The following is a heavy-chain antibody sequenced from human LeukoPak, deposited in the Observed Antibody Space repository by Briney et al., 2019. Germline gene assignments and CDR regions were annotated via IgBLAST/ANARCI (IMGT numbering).Heavy chain of an antibody. CDR2: IYYSGST. J-gene: IGHJ6*02. V-gene: IGHV4-39*07. CDR1: GGSISSSSYY. Sequence: SETLSLTCTVSGGSISSSSYYWGWIRQPPGKGLEWIGSIYYSGSTNYNPSLKSRVTISVDTSKNQFSLKLSSVTAADTAVYYCASTPYSNHGMDVWGQGTTVTVSS. CDR3: ASTPYSNHGMDV. D-gene: IGHD6-13*01.